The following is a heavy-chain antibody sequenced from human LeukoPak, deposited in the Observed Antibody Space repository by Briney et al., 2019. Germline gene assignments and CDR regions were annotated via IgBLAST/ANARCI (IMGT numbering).Heavy chain of an antibody. CDR3: ARTPYGDPYYFDY. Sequence: SETLSLTCAVYGGSFSGYYWSWIRQPPGKGLEWIGEINHSGNTNYNPSLKSRVTISVDTSKNQFSLKLSSVTAADTAVYYCARTPYGDPYYFDYWGQGTLVTVSS. V-gene: IGHV4-34*01. CDR2: INHSGNT. D-gene: IGHD4-17*01. CDR1: GGSFSGYY. J-gene: IGHJ4*02.